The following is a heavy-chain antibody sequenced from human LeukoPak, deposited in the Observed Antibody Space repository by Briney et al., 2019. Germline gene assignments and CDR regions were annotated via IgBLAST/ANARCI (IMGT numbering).Heavy chain of an antibody. CDR3: ANLHYVSSGSNFDY. D-gene: IGHD3-22*01. J-gene: IGHJ4*02. CDR1: ADSISSRY. Sequence: SETLSLTCTVSADSISSRYCSRIRQPPGKGLEWIGYIHYSGTTNYNPSLKSRVTISVDTSKKQFSPKLKSVTAADTAVYYCANLHYVSSGSNFDYWGQGTLVTVSS. V-gene: IGHV4-59*11. CDR2: IHYSGTT.